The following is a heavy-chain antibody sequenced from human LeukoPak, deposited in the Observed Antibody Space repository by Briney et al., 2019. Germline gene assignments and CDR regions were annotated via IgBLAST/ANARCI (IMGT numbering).Heavy chain of an antibody. D-gene: IGHD1-26*01. V-gene: IGHV4-39*01. Sequence: PSETLSLTCSVSGGSVSSSSNYWGWIRQPPGKGLEWIGSIYYSGSTYYNPSLKSRVTISVDTSKNQFSLKLSSVTAADTAVCYCARQGSYYSGGTFEYWGQGTLVTVSS. CDR3: ARQGSYYSGGTFEY. CDR1: GGSVSSSSNY. J-gene: IGHJ4*02. CDR2: IYYSGST.